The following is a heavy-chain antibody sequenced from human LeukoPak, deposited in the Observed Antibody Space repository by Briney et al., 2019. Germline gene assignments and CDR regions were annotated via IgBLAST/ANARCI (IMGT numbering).Heavy chain of an antibody. CDR3: SKWGDYDVLTGYYDSDF. CDR1: GFAFSNYA. D-gene: IGHD3-9*01. CDR2: IVGSGGST. V-gene: IGHV3-23*01. Sequence: GASLRLSCAASGFAFSNYAMSWVRQAPGKGLEWVSAIVGSGGSTYYADSVKGRFSISRDNSKNTLFLQMNSLRVEDTALYYCSKWGDYDVLTGYYDSDFWGQGTLVTVSS. J-gene: IGHJ4*02.